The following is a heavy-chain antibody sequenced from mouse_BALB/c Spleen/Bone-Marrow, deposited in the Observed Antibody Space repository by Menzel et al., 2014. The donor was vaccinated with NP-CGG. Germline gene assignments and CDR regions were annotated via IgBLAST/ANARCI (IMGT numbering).Heavy chain of an antibody. CDR3: ARPDYYGYLNY. J-gene: IGHJ2*01. CDR1: GFAFSSYW. D-gene: IGHD1-1*01. V-gene: IGHV4-1*02. Sequence: EVKVVESGGGLVQPGGSLKLSCAASGFAFSSYWMSWVRQAPGKGLEWIGEINPDSRTINYSPSLKDKFIISRDNAKDTLCLRLNKVRSEDTALYYCARPDYYGYLNYWGQGTTLTVSS. CDR2: INPDSRTI.